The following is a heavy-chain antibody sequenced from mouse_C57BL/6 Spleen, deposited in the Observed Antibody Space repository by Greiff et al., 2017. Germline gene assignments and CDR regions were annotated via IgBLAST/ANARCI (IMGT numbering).Heavy chain of an antibody. J-gene: IGHJ4*01. V-gene: IGHV1-5*01. CDR3: TRKGIYYDYYYAMDY. CDR1: GYTFTSYW. D-gene: IGHD2-4*01. CDR2: IYPGNSDT. Sequence: VQLQQSGTVLARPGASVKMSCKTSGYTFTSYWMHWVKQRPGQGLEWIGAIYPGNSDTSYNQKFKGKAKLPAVTSASTAYMELSSLTNEDSAVYYCTRKGIYYDYYYAMDYWGQGTSVTVSS.